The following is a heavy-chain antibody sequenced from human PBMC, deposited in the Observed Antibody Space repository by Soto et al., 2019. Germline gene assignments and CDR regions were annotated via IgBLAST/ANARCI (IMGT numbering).Heavy chain of an antibody. CDR3: ARLEGLATISYYFDF. J-gene: IGHJ4*02. CDR1: GGSISDYY. D-gene: IGHD3-9*01. Sequence: PSETLSLTCTVSGGSISDYYWSWIRQPPGKGLEWIGYIYYTGSTNYNPSLKSRVTISIDKSKNQFSLKLSSLTAADTAVYYCARLEGLATISYYFDFWGQGTLVTVSS. CDR2: IYYTGST. V-gene: IGHV4-59*08.